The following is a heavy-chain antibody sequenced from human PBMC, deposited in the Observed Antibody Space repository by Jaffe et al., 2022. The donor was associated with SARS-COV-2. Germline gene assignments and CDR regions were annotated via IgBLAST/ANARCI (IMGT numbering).Heavy chain of an antibody. D-gene: IGHD2-8*02. CDR3: ARRPPWWVGRAFVFDP. CDR2: VYYSGGT. J-gene: IGHJ5*02. CDR1: GASISSSAYY. Sequence: QVQLQESGPGLVRPSETLSLTCTVSGASISSSAYYWGWIRQPPGKGLEWIGLVYYSGGTSYNPSLKTRVTMSVDTSKNQFSLTLSSVTAADTAVYYCARRPPWWVGRAFVFDPWGQGTLVTVSS. V-gene: IGHV4-39*01.